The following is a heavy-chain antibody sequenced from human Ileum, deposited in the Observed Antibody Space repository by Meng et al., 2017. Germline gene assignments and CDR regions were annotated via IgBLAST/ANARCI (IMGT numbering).Heavy chain of an antibody. CDR3: ARDYGGNTGWFDP. V-gene: IGHV1-8*01. CDR2: MNPDRGNT. D-gene: IGHD4-23*01. J-gene: IGHJ5*02. Sequence: KTVATVKRSWASFHVFCNDSVYHLNSYDFNWVQQASEHGLEWWGLMNPDRGNTGYAQKFQGRVTFTRDTSRSTAYMELRRLRSEDTAVYYCARDYGGNTGWFDPWGQGTLVTVSS. CDR1: VYHLNSYD.